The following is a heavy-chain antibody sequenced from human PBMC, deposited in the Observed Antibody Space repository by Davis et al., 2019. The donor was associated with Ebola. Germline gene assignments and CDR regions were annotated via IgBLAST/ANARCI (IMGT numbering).Heavy chain of an antibody. Sequence: MPGGSLRLSCPVSGGSISSYYRSWIRQPPGKGLEWIGYIYYSGSTNYNPSLKSRVTISVDTSKNQFSLKLSSVTAADTAVYYCARVPYYYDSSGYYGLGGWFDPWGQGTLVTVSS. CDR2: IYYSGST. CDR3: ARVPYYYDSSGYYGLGGWFDP. V-gene: IGHV4-59*01. J-gene: IGHJ5*02. D-gene: IGHD3-22*01. CDR1: GGSISSYY.